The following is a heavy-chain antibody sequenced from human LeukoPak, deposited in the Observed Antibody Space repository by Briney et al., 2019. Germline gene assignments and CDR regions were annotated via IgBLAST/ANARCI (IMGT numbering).Heavy chain of an antibody. CDR2: IKQDGGEK. Sequence: GGSLRLSCAGPGFTFSNHQMNGVRRAPGKGLEGVAKIKQDGGEKHYVDSVKGRFTISRDNAKNSLYLKMNSLRVEDTAMYYCARWNYDSGSWVLDYWGQGTLVTVSS. CDR1: GFTFSNHQ. D-gene: IGHD3-10*01. J-gene: IGHJ4*02. CDR3: ARWNYDSGSWVLDY. V-gene: IGHV3-7*05.